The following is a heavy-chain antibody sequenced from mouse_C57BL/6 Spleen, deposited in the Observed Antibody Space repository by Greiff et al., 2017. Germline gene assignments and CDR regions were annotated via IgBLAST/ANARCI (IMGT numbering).Heavy chain of an antibody. J-gene: IGHJ3*01. V-gene: IGHV14-4*01. CDR2: IDPENGDT. D-gene: IGHD1-1*01. CDR1: GFNIKDDY. Sequence: EVQLQQSGAELVRPGASVKLSCTASGFNIKDDYMHWVKQRPEQGLEWIGWIDPENGDTEYASKFQGKATITADTSSNTAYLQLSSLTSEDTAVYYCTRSGSSPRFAYWGQGTLVTVSA. CDR3: TRSGSSPRFAY.